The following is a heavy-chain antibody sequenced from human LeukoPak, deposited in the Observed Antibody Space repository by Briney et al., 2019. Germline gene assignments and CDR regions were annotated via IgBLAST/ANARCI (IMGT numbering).Heavy chain of an antibody. CDR1: GGSISSYY. J-gene: IGHJ4*02. Sequence: SETLSLTCTVYGGSISSYYWSWIRRPPGKGLEWIGYIYYRGSTNYNSSLKSRVTISVDTSKHQFSLKLSSVTAADTAVYYCARDFGDHYFYYWGQGTLVTVSS. D-gene: IGHD3-16*01. CDR3: ARDFGDHYFYY. CDR2: IYYRGST. V-gene: IGHV4-59*01.